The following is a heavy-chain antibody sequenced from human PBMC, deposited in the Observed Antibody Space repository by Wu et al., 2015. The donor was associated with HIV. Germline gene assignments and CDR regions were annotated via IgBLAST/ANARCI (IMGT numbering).Heavy chain of an antibody. V-gene: IGHV1-18*01. CDR1: GYTFSTYG. Sequence: QVQLVQSGAEVKKPGASVKVSCKASGYTFSTYGLNWVRQAPGQGLEWVGWIIAYNGDTYYAQKLQDRVTMTTDTSTRTAFMELRSLRSDDTAVYYCARDLRRIAAAGTSAFDIWGQGTMVTVSS. D-gene: IGHD6-13*01. CDR2: IIAYNGDT. J-gene: IGHJ3*02. CDR3: ARDLRRIAAAGTSAFDI.